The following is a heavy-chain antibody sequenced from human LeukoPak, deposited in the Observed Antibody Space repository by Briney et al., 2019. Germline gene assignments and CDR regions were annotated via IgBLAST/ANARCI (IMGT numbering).Heavy chain of an antibody. CDR1: GFTFSSYV. V-gene: IGHV3-23*01. CDR3: AKGSSGWYTFIDH. J-gene: IGHJ4*02. D-gene: IGHD6-19*01. CDR2: ISGSGGST. Sequence: PGGSLRLSCAASGFTFSSYVMSWVRQAPGKGLEWVSSISGSGGSTDYADSVKGRFTISRDNSKNTLYLQKNSLRAEDTAVYYCAKGSSGWYTFIDHWGQGTLVTVSS.